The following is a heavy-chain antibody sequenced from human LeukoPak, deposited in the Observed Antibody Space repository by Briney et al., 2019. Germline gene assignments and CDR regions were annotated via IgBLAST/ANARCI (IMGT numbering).Heavy chain of an antibody. CDR3: ARSHGDYGDYEALLDY. V-gene: IGHV1-46*01. J-gene: IGHJ4*02. D-gene: IGHD4-17*01. Sequence: ASVKVSCKASGYTFTSYYMHWVRQAPGQGLERMGIINPSGGSTSYAQKFQGRVTMTRDTSTSTVYMELSSLRSEDTAVYYCARSHGDYGDYEALLDYWGQGTLVTVSS. CDR2: INPSGGST. CDR1: GYTFTSYY.